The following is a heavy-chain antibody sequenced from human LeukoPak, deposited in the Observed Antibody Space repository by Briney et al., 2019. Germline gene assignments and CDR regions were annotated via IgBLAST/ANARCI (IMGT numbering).Heavy chain of an antibody. Sequence: SETLSLTCAVYGGSFSGYYWSWIRQPPGKGLEWIGEINHSGSTNYNPSLKSRVTISVDTSKNQFSLKLSSVTAADTAVYYCARHYYDILTGYPAYNWFDPGGQGTLVTVSS. CDR2: INHSGST. V-gene: IGHV4-34*01. D-gene: IGHD3-9*01. CDR1: GGSFSGYY. J-gene: IGHJ5*02. CDR3: ARHYYDILTGYPAYNWFDP.